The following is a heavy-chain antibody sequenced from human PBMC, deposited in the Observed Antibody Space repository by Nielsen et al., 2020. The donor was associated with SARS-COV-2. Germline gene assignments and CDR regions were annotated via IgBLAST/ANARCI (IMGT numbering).Heavy chain of an antibody. D-gene: IGHD1-14*01. CDR3: ARDREPGYNAVDY. CDR2: ISSGSATM. J-gene: IGHJ4*02. Sequence: GGSLRLSFAASGFAFSVYSMNWVRQAPGKGLEWLSYISSGSATMYYADSVKGRFTVSRDNAKNSLYLRMNSLRAEDTAIYYCARDREPGYNAVDYWGQGTLVTVSS. CDR1: GFAFSVYS. V-gene: IGHV3-48*01.